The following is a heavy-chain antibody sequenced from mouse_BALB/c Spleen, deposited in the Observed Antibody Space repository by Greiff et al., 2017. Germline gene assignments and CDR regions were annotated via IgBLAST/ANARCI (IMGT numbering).Heavy chain of an antibody. Sequence: QVQLKESGPGLVQPSQSLSITCTVSGFSLTSYGVHWVRQSPGKGLEWLGVIWSGGSTDYNAAFISRLSISKDNSTSQVFFKMNSLQADDTAIYYCAGDYGGSRYWYLDFGGEGTTGTVSS. V-gene: IGHV2-4-1*01. CDR1: GFSLTSYG. CDR2: IWSGGST. D-gene: IGHD1-1*01. J-gene: IGHJ1*01. CDR3: AGDYGGSRYWYLDF.